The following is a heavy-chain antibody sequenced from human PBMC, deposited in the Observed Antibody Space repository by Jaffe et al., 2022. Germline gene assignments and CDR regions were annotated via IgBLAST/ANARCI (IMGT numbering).Heavy chain of an antibody. CDR1: GYTFTSYA. CDR3: ARDILGYCTGGVCYYFDY. D-gene: IGHD2-8*02. J-gene: IGHJ4*02. V-gene: IGHV1-3*01. CDR2: INAGNGNT. Sequence: QVQLVQSGAEVKKPGASVKVSCKASGYTFTSYAMHWVRQAPGQRLEWMGWINAGNGNTKYSQKFQGRVTITRDTSASTAYMELSSLRSEDTAVYYCARDILGYCTGGVCYYFDYWGQGTLVTVSS.